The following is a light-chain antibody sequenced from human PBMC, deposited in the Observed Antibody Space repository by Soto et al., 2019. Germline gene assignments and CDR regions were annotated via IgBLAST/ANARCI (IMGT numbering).Light chain of an antibody. CDR2: VAS. V-gene: IGKV3-15*01. CDR1: QSVSSN. CDR3: QQYNNWPFT. J-gene: IGKJ3*01. Sequence: EIVMTQSPATLSVSPGERATLSCRASQSVSSNLAWYQQKPGQAPRLLIYVASTTTSGIPARFSGSGSGTDYTLTISSLQSEDFAVYYWQQYNNWPFTFGPGTKVDIK.